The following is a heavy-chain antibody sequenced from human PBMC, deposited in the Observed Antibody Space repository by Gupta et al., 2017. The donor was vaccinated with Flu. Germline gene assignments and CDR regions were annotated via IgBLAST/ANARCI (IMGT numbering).Heavy chain of an antibody. CDR2: IWYDGSNK. D-gene: IGHD3-16*02. CDR1: GFTFSSYG. CDR3: ARDQEGRTPVDYDYVWGSYRYFSLSY. V-gene: IGHV3-33*01. Sequence: QVQLVESGGGVVQPGRSLRLSCAASGFTFSSYGMHWVRQAPGKGLEWVAVIWYDGSNKYYADSVKGRFTISRDNSKNTLYLQMNSLRAEDTAVYYCARDQEGRTPVDYDYVWGSYRYFSLSYWGQGTLVTVSS. J-gene: IGHJ4*02.